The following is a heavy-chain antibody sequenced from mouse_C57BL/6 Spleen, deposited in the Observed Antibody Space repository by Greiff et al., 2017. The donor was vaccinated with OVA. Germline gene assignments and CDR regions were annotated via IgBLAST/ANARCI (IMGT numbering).Heavy chain of an antibody. V-gene: IGHV1-69*01. J-gene: IGHJ2*01. CDR2: IDPSDSYT. Sequence: QVQLQQPGAELVMPGASVKLSCKASGYTFTSYWMHWVKQRPGQGLEWIGEIDPSDSYTNYNQKFKGKSTLTVDKSSSTAYVQLSSLTSEDSAVYYCARGQDYWGQGTTLTVSS. CDR1: GYTFTSYW. CDR3: ARGQDY.